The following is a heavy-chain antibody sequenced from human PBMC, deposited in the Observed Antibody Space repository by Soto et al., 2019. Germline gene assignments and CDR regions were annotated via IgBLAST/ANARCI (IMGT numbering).Heavy chain of an antibody. D-gene: IGHD2-2*01. CDR3: ARVLNCSSTSCYLSGYYYYMDV. V-gene: IGHV4-59*01. J-gene: IGHJ6*03. CDR2: IYYSGST. Sequence: SETLSLTCTVSGGSISSYYWSWIRQPPGKGLEWIGYIYYSGSTNYNPSLKSRVTISVDTSKNQFSLKLSSVTAADTAVYYCARVLNCSSTSCYLSGYYYYMDVWGKGTTVTVSS. CDR1: GGSISSYY.